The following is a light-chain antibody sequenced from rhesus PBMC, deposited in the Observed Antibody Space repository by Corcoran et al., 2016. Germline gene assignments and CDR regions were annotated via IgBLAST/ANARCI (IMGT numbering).Light chain of an antibody. CDR1: SSDIGGYKY. J-gene: IGLJ6*01. CDR3: CSDAGSYTFV. CDR2: EVS. Sequence: QAALTQPHSVSGSPGQSVTISCTGTSSDIGGYKYVSWYQQHPGTAPKLMIYEVSKRPSGVSDRFSGSKSGNTASLTISGLQAEDEADYYCCSDAGSYTFVFGSGTKLTVL. V-gene: IGLV2-32*01.